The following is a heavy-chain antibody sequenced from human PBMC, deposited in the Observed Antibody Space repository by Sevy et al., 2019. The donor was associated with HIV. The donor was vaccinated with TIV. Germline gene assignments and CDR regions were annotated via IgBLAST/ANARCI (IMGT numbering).Heavy chain of an antibody. CDR3: AGESSSSWYDYYYYGMDV. Sequence: GGSLRLSCAASGFTFSSYSMNWVRQAPGKGLEWVSYISSSSSTIYYADSVKGRFTISRDNAKNSLYLQMNSLRDEDTAVYYCAGESSSSWYDYYYYGMDVWGQGTTVTVSS. CDR2: ISSSSSTI. V-gene: IGHV3-48*02. J-gene: IGHJ6*02. CDR1: GFTFSSYS. D-gene: IGHD6-13*01.